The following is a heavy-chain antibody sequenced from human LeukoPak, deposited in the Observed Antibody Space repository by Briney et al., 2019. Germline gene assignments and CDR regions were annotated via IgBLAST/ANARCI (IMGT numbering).Heavy chain of an antibody. D-gene: IGHD2-21*02. CDR3: ASGCARGGDCYFAY. V-gene: IGHV3-21*01. CDR2: ISGSSTYI. Sequence: SGGSLRLSCAASRDNLTNYSIKSVRQAPGKGLEWVSCISGSSTYIYYADSVKGRFTISRDNAKNSLYLQISSLRDQDTAVYTAASGCARGGDCYFAYWGQGTLVTVSS. J-gene: IGHJ4*02. CDR1: RDNLTNYS.